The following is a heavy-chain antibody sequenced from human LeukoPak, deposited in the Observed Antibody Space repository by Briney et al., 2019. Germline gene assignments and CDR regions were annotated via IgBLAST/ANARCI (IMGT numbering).Heavy chain of an antibody. CDR1: AYDFTGYH. J-gene: IGHJ4*02. CDR3: AKDRDGADRIIL. CDR2: LNPDTGHA. Sequence: GASVKVSCKVVAYDFTGYHIHWVRLAPGQGPEWMGRLNPDTGHAVYAFKFQGRVTITRDTSSSTAYMEVTRLTSDDTAVYYCAKDRDGADRIILWGQGTLVTVSS. V-gene: IGHV1-2*06. D-gene: IGHD5-24*01.